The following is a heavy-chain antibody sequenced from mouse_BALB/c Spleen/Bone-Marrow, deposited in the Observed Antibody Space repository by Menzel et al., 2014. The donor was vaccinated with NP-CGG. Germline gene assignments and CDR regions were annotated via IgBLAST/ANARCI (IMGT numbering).Heavy chain of an antibody. CDR3: ARGFDY. CDR2: INPSNGRT. J-gene: IGHJ2*01. V-gene: IGHV1S81*02. CDR1: VYTFTNYW. Sequence: QVHLQQPGAELVKPGASVKLSCKASVYTFTNYWMHWVKQRPGQGLEWIGEINPSNGRTNYNEKFKSKATLTVDKSSSTAYMQPSSLTSEDSAVYYCARGFDYWGQGTTLTVSS.